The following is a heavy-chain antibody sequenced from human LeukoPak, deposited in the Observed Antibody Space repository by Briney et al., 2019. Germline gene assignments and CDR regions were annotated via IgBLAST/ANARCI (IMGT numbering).Heavy chain of an antibody. J-gene: IGHJ5*02. D-gene: IGHD3-22*01. CDR1: GYSFTSYW. V-gene: IGHV5-51*01. Sequence: GESLKTSCKGSGYSFTSYWIGWVRQMPGKGLEWMGIIYPGDSDTRYSPSFQGQVTISADKSISTAYLQWSSLKASDTAMYYCARRGYRYDSSGKFDPWGQGTLVTVSS. CDR2: IYPGDSDT. CDR3: ARRGYRYDSSGKFDP.